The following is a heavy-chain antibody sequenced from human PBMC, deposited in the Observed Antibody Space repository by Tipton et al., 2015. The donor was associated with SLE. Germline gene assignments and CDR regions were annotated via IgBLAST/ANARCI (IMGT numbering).Heavy chain of an antibody. V-gene: IGHV4-34*01. CDR1: GGSFSGYD. D-gene: IGHD6-13*01. CDR2: INHSGST. Sequence: TLSLTCAVYGGSFSGYDWSWIRQPPGKGLEWIGEINHSGSTNYNPSLKSRVTISVDTSKNQFSLKLSSVTAADTAVYYCARHPPREQLVFGYFDLWGRGTLVTVSS. CDR3: ARHPPREQLVFGYFDL. J-gene: IGHJ2*01.